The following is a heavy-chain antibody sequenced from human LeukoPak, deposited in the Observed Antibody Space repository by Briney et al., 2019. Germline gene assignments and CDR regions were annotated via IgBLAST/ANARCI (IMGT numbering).Heavy chain of an antibody. CDR2: IYPGDSDT. CDR3: ARHGVRGYTNGYFDY. J-gene: IGHJ4*02. CDR1: GYGFTSYW. Sequence: GESLKISCKGSGYGFTSYWIGWVRQMPGKGLEWMGIIYPGDSDTRYSPSFQGQVTISADKSISTAYLQWSSLKASDTAMYYCARHGVRGYTNGYFDYWGQGTLVTVSS. V-gene: IGHV5-51*01. D-gene: IGHD5-18*01.